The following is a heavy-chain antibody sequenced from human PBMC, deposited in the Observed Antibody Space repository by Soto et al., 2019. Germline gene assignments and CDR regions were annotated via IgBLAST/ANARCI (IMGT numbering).Heavy chain of an antibody. CDR1: GGSVSVYY. CDR3: ARDTISARPFFDY. D-gene: IGHD6-6*01. V-gene: IGHV4-34*01. CDR2: INHSGST. Sequence: PSETLALTCAVYGGSVSVYYWSWIRQPPGNGLEWIGEINHSGSTNYNHSLKSRVTISTDTSKNQFSLNLSSVTAADTAVYYCARDTISARPFFDYWGQGTLVTVSS. J-gene: IGHJ4*02.